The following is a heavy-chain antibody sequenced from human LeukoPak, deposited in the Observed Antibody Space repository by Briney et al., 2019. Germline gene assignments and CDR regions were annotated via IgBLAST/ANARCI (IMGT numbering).Heavy chain of an antibody. D-gene: IGHD6-13*01. CDR1: GGSLSSYY. CDR2: IYYSGTT. V-gene: IGHV4-59*01. Sequence: SETLSLTCTVSGGSLSSYYWSWIRQPPGRGLEWIGYIYYSGTTNYNPSLKSRVTISVDTSKNQFSLKLSSVTAADTAVYYCARGVYIAAAQYGYWGQGTLVTVSS. CDR3: ARGVYIAAAQYGY. J-gene: IGHJ4*02.